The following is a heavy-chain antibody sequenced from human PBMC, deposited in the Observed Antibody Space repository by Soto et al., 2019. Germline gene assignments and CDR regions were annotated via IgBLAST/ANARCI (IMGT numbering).Heavy chain of an antibody. CDR3: ASYDSSGSNWFDP. J-gene: IGHJ5*02. D-gene: IGHD3-22*01. CDR2: ISSSSSYI. CDR1: GFTFSSYS. Sequence: GSLRLSCAASGFTFSSYSMNWVRQAPGKGLEWVSSISSSSSYIYYADSVKGRFTISRDNAKNSLYLQMNSLRAEDTAVYYCASYDSSGSNWFDPWGQGTLVTVSS. V-gene: IGHV3-21*01.